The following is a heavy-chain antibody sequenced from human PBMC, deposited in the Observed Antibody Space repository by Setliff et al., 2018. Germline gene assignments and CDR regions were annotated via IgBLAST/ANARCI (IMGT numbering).Heavy chain of an antibody. Sequence: GASVKVSCKASGYNFTGYYMHWVRQAPGQGLEWMGWINPNSGGTNYAQKFQGWVTMTRDTSISTAYMELSRLRSDDTAVYYCARGPRITIFGVVSLSLYGMDVWGQGTTVTVSS. CDR2: INPNSGGT. V-gene: IGHV1-2*04. CDR3: ARGPRITIFGVVSLSLYGMDV. J-gene: IGHJ6*02. CDR1: GYNFTGYY. D-gene: IGHD3-3*01.